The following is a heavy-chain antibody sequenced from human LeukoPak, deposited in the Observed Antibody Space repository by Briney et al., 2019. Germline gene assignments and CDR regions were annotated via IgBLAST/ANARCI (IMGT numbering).Heavy chain of an antibody. CDR2: IYHSGST. CDR3: ARVVVAGLNYYYYYMDV. CDR1: GGSFSGYY. V-gene: IGHV4-34*01. Sequence: SETLSLTCAVYGGSFSGYYWSWVRQPPGKGLEWIGEIYHSGSTNYNPSLKSRVTISVDKSKNQFSLKLSSVTAADTAVYYCARVVVAGLNYYYYYMDVWGKGTTVTVSS. J-gene: IGHJ6*03. D-gene: IGHD6-19*01.